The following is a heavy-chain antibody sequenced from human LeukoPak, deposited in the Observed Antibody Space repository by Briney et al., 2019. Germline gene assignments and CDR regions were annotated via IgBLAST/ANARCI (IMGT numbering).Heavy chain of an antibody. CDR1: GFTFSTYS. V-gene: IGHV3-23*01. CDR3: AKCSRPGEEEAFDI. Sequence: PGGSLRLSCAASGFTFSTYSMNWVRQAPGKGLEWVSAISGSGGSTYYADSVKGRFTISRDNSKNTLYLQMNSLRAEDTAVYYCAKCSRPGEEEAFDIWGQGTMVTVSS. J-gene: IGHJ3*02. D-gene: IGHD3-16*01. CDR2: ISGSGGST.